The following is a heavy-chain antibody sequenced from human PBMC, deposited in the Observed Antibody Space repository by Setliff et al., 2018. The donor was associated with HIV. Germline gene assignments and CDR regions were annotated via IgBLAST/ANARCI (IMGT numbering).Heavy chain of an antibody. D-gene: IGHD1-1*01. Sequence: SETLSLTCAVSGGTFSLHYYTWIRQSPRRGLEWIGEINHSGGTRYNPSLKRRVTISEDTSKSQLSMKLTSVAAADTAIYYCARGKGGIDGPVEFDNWGQGTPVTVSS. CDR2: INHSGGT. CDR3: ARGKGGIDGPVEFDN. CDR1: GGTFSLHY. J-gene: IGHJ4*02. V-gene: IGHV4-34*08.